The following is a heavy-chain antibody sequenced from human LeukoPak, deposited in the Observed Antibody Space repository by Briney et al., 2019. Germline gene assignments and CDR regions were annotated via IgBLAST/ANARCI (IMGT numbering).Heavy chain of an antibody. D-gene: IGHD3-10*01. V-gene: IGHV3-7*04. CDR2: INQDGGEI. Sequence: GGSLRLSCAASGFTFSTSWMTWVRQAPGKGLEWVASINQDGGEIHYVDSVKGRFTISRDNAENSLYLQMNSLTAEDTAVHYCVRAHHPGGWFDPWGQGTLVTVSS. CDR3: VRAHHPGGWFDP. J-gene: IGHJ5*02. CDR1: GFTFSTSW.